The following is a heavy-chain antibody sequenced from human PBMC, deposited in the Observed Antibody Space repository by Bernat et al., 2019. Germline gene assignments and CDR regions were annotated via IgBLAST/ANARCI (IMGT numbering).Heavy chain of an antibody. D-gene: IGHD5-18*01. J-gene: IGHJ4*02. Sequence: EVQLLQSGGGLVQPGGSLRLSCAASGFTFSTYAMSWVRQAPGKGLQWVSVITGSGNNIYDADSVKGRFTISRDNSRTTLYLQMNSLRAEDTAVYYCAKNRGNSFQYYFDYWGQGTLVTVSS. CDR2: ITGSGNNI. CDR1: GFTFSTYA. V-gene: IGHV3-23*01. CDR3: AKNRGNSFQYYFDY.